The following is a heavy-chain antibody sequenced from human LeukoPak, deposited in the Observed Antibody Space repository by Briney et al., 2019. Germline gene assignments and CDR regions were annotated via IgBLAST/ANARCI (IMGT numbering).Heavy chain of an antibody. CDR1: GYTFTGHY. CDR3: AREVRYYYGSGTKIDAFDI. D-gene: IGHD3-10*01. V-gene: IGHV1-2*02. CDR2: INPNNGGT. Sequence: ASVKVSCKASGYTFTGHYLHWVRQAPGQGLEWMGWINPNNGGTNYAQKFQGRVTMTRDTSISTAYMELSRLRSDDTAVYYCAREVRYYYGSGTKIDAFDIWGQGTMVTVSS. J-gene: IGHJ3*02.